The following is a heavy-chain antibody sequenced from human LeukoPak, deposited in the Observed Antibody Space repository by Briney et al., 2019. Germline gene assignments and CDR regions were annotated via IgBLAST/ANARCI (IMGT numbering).Heavy chain of an antibody. J-gene: IGHJ3*02. CDR3: ARGYGIRSGAFDI. Sequence: GSLRLSCAASGFTFSSYSMNWVRQAPGKGLEWVSSISSSSSYIYYADSVKGRFTISRDNAKNSLYLQMNSLRAEDTAVYYCARGYGIRSGAFDIWGQGTMVTVSS. V-gene: IGHV3-21*01. D-gene: IGHD3-10*01. CDR2: ISSSSSYI. CDR1: GFTFSSYS.